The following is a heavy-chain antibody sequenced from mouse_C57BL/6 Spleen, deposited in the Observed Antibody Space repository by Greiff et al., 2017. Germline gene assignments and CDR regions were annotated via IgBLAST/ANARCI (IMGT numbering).Heavy chain of an antibody. CDR3: VREDMDY. J-gene: IGHJ4*01. V-gene: IGHV10-3*01. CDR1: GFTFNTYA. Sequence: EVKLVQSGGGLVQPKASLKLSCAASGFTFNTYAMHWVRQAPGKGLEWVARIRSKSSNDATYYADSVKDRFTISKDDSQSMRSLQMDNLNTEDTAMYYCVREDMDYWGQGTSVTVSS. CDR2: IRSKSSNDAT.